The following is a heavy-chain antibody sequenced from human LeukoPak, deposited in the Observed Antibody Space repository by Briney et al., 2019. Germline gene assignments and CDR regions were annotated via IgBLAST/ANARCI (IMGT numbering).Heavy chain of an antibody. Sequence: SETLSLTCTVSGGSISSDYWSWIRQPPGKGLEWIGYIYYSGSTNYNPSLKSRVTISVDTSKNQFSLKLSSVTAADTAVYYCARRKYAFDIWGQGTMVTVSS. V-gene: IGHV4-59*08. CDR2: IYYSGST. CDR3: ARRKYAFDI. J-gene: IGHJ3*02. CDR1: GGSISSDY.